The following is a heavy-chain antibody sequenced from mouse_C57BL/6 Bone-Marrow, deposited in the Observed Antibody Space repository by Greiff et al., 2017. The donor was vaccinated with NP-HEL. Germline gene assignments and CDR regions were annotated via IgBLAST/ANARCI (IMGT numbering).Heavy chain of an antibody. D-gene: IGHD1-1*01. CDR3: AAYDGSSRYAMDY. CDR1: GYTFTSYW. Sequence: QVQLQQPGAELVKPGASVKLSCKASGYTFTSYWMHWVKQRPGQGLEWIGMIHPNSGSTNYNEKFKSKATLTVDKSSSTAYMQLSSLTSEDSAVYYCAAYDGSSRYAMDYWGQGTSVTVSS. J-gene: IGHJ4*01. V-gene: IGHV1-64*01. CDR2: IHPNSGST.